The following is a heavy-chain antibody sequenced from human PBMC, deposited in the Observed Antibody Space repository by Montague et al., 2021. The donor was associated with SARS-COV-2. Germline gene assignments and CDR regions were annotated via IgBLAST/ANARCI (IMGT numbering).Heavy chain of an antibody. J-gene: IGHJ5*02. V-gene: IGHV4-34*01. CDR2: INHSGST. CDR1: GGSFSGYY. D-gene: IGHD3-16*02. Sequence: SETLSLTCAVYGGSFSGYYWSWIRQPPGKGLEWIGEINHSGSTNYNPSLKSRVTTSVDTSKNQFSLKLSSVTAAGTAVYYCARGYDYVWGSYRYLHWFDPWGQGTLVTVSS. CDR3: ARGYDYVWGSYRYLHWFDP.